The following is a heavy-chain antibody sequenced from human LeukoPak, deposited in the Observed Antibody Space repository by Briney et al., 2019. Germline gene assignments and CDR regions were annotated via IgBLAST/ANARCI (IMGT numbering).Heavy chain of an antibody. CDR1: GFTFSSYA. CDR3: AKPRAVGVNAFFDY. Sequence: GGSLRLSCAASGFTFSSYAMRWVRQAPGKGLEWVSSVSGSGGSAYYADSVKGRFTISRDNSKNTLYLQMNSLRAEDTAIYYCAKPRAVGVNAFFDYWGQGTLVTVSS. J-gene: IGHJ4*02. CDR2: VSGSGGSA. V-gene: IGHV3-23*01.